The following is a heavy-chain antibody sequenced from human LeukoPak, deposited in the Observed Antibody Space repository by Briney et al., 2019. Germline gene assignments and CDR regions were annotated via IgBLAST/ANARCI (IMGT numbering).Heavy chain of an antibody. J-gene: IGHJ3*02. V-gene: IGHV3-30-3*01. D-gene: IGHD3-10*01. CDR3: ARDRSGSYYMGPNAFDI. CDR2: ISYDGSNK. Sequence: PGGSLRLSCAASGFTFSSYAMHWVRQAPGKGLEWVAVISYDGSNKYYADSVKGRFTISRDNSKNTLYLQMNSLGAEDTAVYYCARDRSGSYYMGPNAFDIWGQGTMVTISS. CDR1: GFTFSSYA.